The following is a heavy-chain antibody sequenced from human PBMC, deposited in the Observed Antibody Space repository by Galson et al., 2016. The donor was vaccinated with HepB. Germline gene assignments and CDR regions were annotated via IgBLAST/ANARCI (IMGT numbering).Heavy chain of an antibody. V-gene: IGHV3-23*01. Sequence: SLRLSCAASGFTLSGYAMSWVRQAPGKGPEWVSSISASGANTYYADSVDGRFTVSRDNFKNTLYLQMNSLRAEDTAVYYCAKVAPGGYFFDTWGRGALVTVSS. CDR3: AKVAPGGYFFDT. J-gene: IGHJ4*02. D-gene: IGHD2-15*01. CDR1: GFTLSGYA. CDR2: ISASGANT.